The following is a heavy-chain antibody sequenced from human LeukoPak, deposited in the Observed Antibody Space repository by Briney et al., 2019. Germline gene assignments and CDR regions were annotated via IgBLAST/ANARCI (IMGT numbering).Heavy chain of an antibody. Sequence: PSETLSLTCTVSGGSISSYYWSWIRQPAGKGLEWIGRIYTSGGTNYNPSLKSRVTMSVDTPKNQFSLKLSSVTAADTAVYYCARDQRVHYYDSSGYYFDYWGQGTLVTVSS. CDR1: GGSISSYY. V-gene: IGHV4-4*07. CDR3: ARDQRVHYYDSSGYYFDY. J-gene: IGHJ4*02. CDR2: IYTSGGT. D-gene: IGHD3-22*01.